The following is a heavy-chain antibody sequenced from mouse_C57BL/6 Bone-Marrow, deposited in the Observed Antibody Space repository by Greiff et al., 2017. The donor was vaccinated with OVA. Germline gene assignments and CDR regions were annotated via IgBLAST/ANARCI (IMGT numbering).Heavy chain of an antibody. CDR2: IDPSDSYT. Sequence: VQLQQPGAELVKPGASVKLSCKASGYTFTSYWMQWVKQRPGQGLEWIGEIDPSDSYTNYNQKFKGKATLTVDPSSSKAYMQLISLTSEDSAVYYSARPEYYAMDYWGQGTSVTVSS. CDR3: ARPEYYAMDY. J-gene: IGHJ4*01. V-gene: IGHV1-50*01. CDR1: GYTFTSYW.